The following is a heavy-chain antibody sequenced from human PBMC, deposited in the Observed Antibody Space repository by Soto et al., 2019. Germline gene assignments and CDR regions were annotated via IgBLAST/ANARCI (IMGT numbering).Heavy chain of an antibody. V-gene: IGHV1-2*04. CDR2: INPNSGGT. CDR1: GYTFTGYY. CDR3: ARGGYCSSTSCSDGGLEY. D-gene: IGHD2-2*01. Sequence: ASVKVSCKASGYTFTGYYMHWVRQAPGQGLEWMGWINPNSGGTNYAQKFQGWVTMTRDTSISTAYMELSRLRSDDTAVYYCARGGYCSSTSCSDGGLEYWGQGTLVTVSS. J-gene: IGHJ4*02.